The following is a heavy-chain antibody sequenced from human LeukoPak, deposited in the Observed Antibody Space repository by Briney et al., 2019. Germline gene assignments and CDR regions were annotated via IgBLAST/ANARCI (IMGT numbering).Heavy chain of an antibody. CDR2: IYHSGST. Sequence: SETLSLTCTVSGYSISSGYYWAWIRQPPGKGLEWIGSIYHSGSTYYNPSLKSRVTISVDTSKNQFSLKLSSVTAADTAVYYCAREDYDDSGAWYLDLWGRGTLVTVSS. CDR1: GYSISSGYY. J-gene: IGHJ2*01. CDR3: AREDYDDSGAWYLDL. D-gene: IGHD3-3*01. V-gene: IGHV4-38-2*02.